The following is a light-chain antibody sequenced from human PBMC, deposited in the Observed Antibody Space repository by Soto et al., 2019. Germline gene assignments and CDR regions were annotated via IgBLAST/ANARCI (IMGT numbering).Light chain of an antibody. V-gene: IGLV2-14*03. CDR2: HVT. CDR3: SSYTSSTAYN. CDR1: SSDVGGYSY. Sequence: QSVLTQPASVSGSPGQSITISCTGTSSDVGGYSYVSWYQQHPGDAPKLMIYHVTNRPSGVSDRFSGSKSGNTASLTISGLQAEDEADYYCSSYTSSTAYNFGTGTKVTVL. J-gene: IGLJ1*01.